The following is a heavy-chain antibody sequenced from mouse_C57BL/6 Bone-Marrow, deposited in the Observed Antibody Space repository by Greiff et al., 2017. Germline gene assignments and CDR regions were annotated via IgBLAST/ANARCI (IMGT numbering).Heavy chain of an antibody. CDR2: IYPGDGDT. CDR3: ARGYYRAMDY. Sequence: VQLQQSGPELVKPGASVKISCKASGYAFSSSWMNWVKQRPGKGLEWIGRIYPGDGDTNYNGKFKGKATLTADKSSSPAYMQLSSLTSEDSAVYFCARGYYRAMDYWGQGTSVTVSS. J-gene: IGHJ4*01. V-gene: IGHV1-82*01. D-gene: IGHD1-1*01. CDR1: GYAFSSSW.